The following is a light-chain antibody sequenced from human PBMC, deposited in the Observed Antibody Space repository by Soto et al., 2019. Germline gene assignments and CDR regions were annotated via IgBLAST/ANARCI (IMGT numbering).Light chain of an antibody. CDR1: SNDVGHSSF. Sequence: QSVLTQPPSASGSPGQSVTISCTGNSNDVGHSSFISWYQQHPSKGPKLIIYEVSKRPSGVPDRFSGPKSGNTASLSVSGLQDEDEADYFCNAQADNGKHVFGTGTKVTVL. J-gene: IGLJ1*01. CDR2: EVS. V-gene: IGLV2-8*01. CDR3: NAQADNGKHV.